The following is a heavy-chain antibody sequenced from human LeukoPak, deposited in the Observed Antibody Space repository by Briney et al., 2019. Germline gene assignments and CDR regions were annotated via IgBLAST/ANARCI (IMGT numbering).Heavy chain of an antibody. J-gene: IGHJ5*02. Sequence: GGSLRLSCAASGFTFSNYAMHSVRQAPGKGLEWVAIICYDGSNKYYGDSVKGRFTISRDNSKNTLYLQMNSLRVEDTAVYYCAKSGYSSGFNWFDPWGQGTLVTVSS. V-gene: IGHV3-33*06. CDR2: ICYDGSNK. CDR1: GFTFSNYA. D-gene: IGHD3-22*01. CDR3: AKSGYSSGFNWFDP.